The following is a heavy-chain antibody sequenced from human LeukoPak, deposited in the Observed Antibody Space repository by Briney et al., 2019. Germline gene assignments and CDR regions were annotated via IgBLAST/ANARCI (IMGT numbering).Heavy chain of an antibody. CDR2: ISAYNGNT. Sequence: ASVKVSCKASGYTFTSYGISWVRQAPGQGLEWMGWISAYNGNTNYAQKLQGRVTMTTDTSTSTAYMELRSLKSDDTAVYYCAVWGFTTTVIVVEGGWFDPWGQGTLVTVSS. J-gene: IGHJ5*02. V-gene: IGHV1-18*01. D-gene: IGHD3-22*01. CDR3: AVWGFTTTVIVVEGGWFDP. CDR1: GYTFTSYG.